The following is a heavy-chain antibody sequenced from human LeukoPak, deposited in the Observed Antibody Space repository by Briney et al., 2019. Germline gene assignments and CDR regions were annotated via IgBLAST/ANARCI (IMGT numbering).Heavy chain of an antibody. V-gene: IGHV3-11*03. Sequence: PGGSLRLSCEASGFTFSHEYMSWARQAPGKGLEWVSYISNSGSYTNYADSVKGRFTISRDNAKNSLYLQITSVRAEDTAVYYCAICRGAAPGAYFDYWGQGTLITVSS. D-gene: IGHD2-2*01. CDR1: GFTFSHEY. J-gene: IGHJ4*02. CDR3: AICRGAAPGAYFDY. CDR2: ISNSGSYT.